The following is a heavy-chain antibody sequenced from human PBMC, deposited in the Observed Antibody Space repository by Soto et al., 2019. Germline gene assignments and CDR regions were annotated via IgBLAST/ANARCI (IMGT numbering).Heavy chain of an antibody. Sequence: QLQLQESGPGLVKPSETLSLTCTVSGGSISSSSYYWGWIRQPPGKGLEWIGSIYYSGSTYYNPSLKSRGTISVDTAKNQFSLKLSSVTAADTAVYYCARRRSSGWYFDLWGRGTLVTVSS. D-gene: IGHD6-19*01. CDR2: IYYSGST. CDR3: ARRRSSGWYFDL. J-gene: IGHJ2*01. V-gene: IGHV4-39*01. CDR1: GGSISSSSYY.